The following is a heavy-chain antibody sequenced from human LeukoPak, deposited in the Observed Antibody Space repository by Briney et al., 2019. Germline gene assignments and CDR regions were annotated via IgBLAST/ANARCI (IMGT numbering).Heavy chain of an antibody. CDR3: ARHVDTATDYFDY. V-gene: IGHV4-39*01. J-gene: IGHJ4*02. CDR2: IYYSGSS. Sequence: PSETLSLTCTVSGGSISTFYWHWIRQPPGKGLEWIGSIYYSGSSYYNPSLKSRVTISVHTSKNQFSLKLSSVTAADTAVYYCARHVDTATDYFDYWGQGTLVTVSS. D-gene: IGHD5-18*01. CDR1: GGSISTFY.